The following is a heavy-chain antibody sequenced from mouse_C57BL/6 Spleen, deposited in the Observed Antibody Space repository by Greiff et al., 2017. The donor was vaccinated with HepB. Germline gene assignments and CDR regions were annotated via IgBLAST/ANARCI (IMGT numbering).Heavy chain of an antibody. CDR3: ARSSTGTSYFDY. Sequence: IQLQQSGPELVKPGASVKIPCKASGYTFTDYNMDWVKQSHGKSLEWIGDINPNNGGTIYNQKFKGKATLTVDMSSSTAYMELRSLTSEDTAVYYCARSSTGTSYFDYWGQGTTLTVSS. V-gene: IGHV1-18*01. CDR1: GYTFTDYN. J-gene: IGHJ2*01. CDR2: INPNNGGT. D-gene: IGHD4-1*02.